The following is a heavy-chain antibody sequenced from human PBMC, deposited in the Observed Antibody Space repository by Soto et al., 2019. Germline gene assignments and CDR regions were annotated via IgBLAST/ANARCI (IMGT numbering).Heavy chain of an antibody. CDR3: ARVGYSSGDYFDY. Sequence: QVQLVQSGAEVKQPGASVKVSCKASDYTFTSYGISWVRQAPGQGLEWMGWISGYNSDTNYAQKVLGRVTMTTDTSTSTAYMEVRSLRSDGTAMYYCARVGYSSGDYFDYWGQGTLVTVSS. D-gene: IGHD6-19*01. CDR2: ISGYNSDT. J-gene: IGHJ4*02. CDR1: DYTFTSYG. V-gene: IGHV1-18*01.